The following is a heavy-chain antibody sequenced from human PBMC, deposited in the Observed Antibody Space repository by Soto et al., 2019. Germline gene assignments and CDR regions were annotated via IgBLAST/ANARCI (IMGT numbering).Heavy chain of an antibody. CDR3: ARAGYSSGWYFDY. Sequence: SETLSLTCTVSGGSISSGGYYWSWIRQHPGKGLEWIGYIYYSGSTYYNPSLKSRVTISVDTSKNQFSLKLSSVTAADTAVYYCARAGYSSGWYFDYWGQGTLVTVSS. D-gene: IGHD6-19*01. CDR2: IYYSGST. CDR1: GGSISSGGYY. V-gene: IGHV4-31*03. J-gene: IGHJ4*02.